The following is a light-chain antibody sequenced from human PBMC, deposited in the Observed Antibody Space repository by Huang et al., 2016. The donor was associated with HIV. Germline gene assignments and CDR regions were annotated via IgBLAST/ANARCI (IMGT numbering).Light chain of an antibody. CDR2: DAS. J-gene: IGKJ3*01. V-gene: IGKV3-15*01. Sequence: IVMTQSPGTLSVSPGERATLSCRASQSVSSNLAWYQQKPGLAPRLLIYDASSRATGIPARFSGIGSGTEFTLTISSLQSEDFAVYSCQQYNNWPPVTFGPGTKVDIK. CDR3: QQYNNWPPVT. CDR1: QSVSSN.